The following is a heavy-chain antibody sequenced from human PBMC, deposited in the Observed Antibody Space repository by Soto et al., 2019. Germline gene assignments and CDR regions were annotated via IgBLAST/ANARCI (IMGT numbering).Heavy chain of an antibody. CDR3: AKWEVRSQLWSNRRVGYYYGMDV. V-gene: IGHV3-23*01. Sequence: GGSLRLSCAASGFTFSSYAMSWVRQAPGKGLEWVSAISGSGGSTYYADSVKGRFTISRDNSKNTLYLQMNSLRAEDTAVYYCAKWEVRSQLWSNRRVGYYYGMDVWGQGTTVTVSS. CDR1: GFTFSSYA. CDR2: ISGSGGST. J-gene: IGHJ6*02. D-gene: IGHD5-18*01.